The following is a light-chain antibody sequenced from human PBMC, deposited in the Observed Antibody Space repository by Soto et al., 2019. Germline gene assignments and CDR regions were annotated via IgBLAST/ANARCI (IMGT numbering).Light chain of an antibody. CDR2: GAS. Sequence: PGERATPSCRASQSVSSSYLAWYQQKPGQAPRLLIYGASSRATGIPDRFSGSGSGTDFTLTISRVEPEDFAVYYSQQFGTSPRGTFGQLTKVEIK. V-gene: IGKV3-20*01. CDR3: QQFGTSPRGT. CDR1: QSVSSSY. J-gene: IGKJ1*01.